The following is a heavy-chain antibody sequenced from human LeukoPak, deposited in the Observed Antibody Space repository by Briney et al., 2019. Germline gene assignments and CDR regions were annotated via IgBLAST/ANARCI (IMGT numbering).Heavy chain of an antibody. CDR2: ISSSGSTI. Sequence: GGSLRLSCAASGFTFSSYAMHWVRQAPGKGLEWVSYISSSGSTIYYADSVKGRFTISRDNAKNSLYLQMNSLRAEDTAVYYCAREPSRSYYSLYYFDSWGQGTLVTVSS. J-gene: IGHJ4*02. V-gene: IGHV3-48*04. CDR3: AREPSRSYYSLYYFDS. CDR1: GFTFSSYA. D-gene: IGHD3-22*01.